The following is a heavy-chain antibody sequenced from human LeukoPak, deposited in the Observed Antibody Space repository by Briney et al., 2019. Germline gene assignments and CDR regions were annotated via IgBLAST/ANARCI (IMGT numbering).Heavy chain of an antibody. CDR3: AEGASYPDFDY. Sequence: SETLSLTCNVSGVSISTHYWSWIRQSPGKGLEWIGFIYHSGTTNYNPSLKSRVTMSIDTSKNEFSLKLSSVTAADTAVYYCAEGASYPDFDYWGQGTLVTVSS. CDR1: GVSISTHY. V-gene: IGHV4-59*08. CDR2: IYHSGTT. D-gene: IGHD5-18*01. J-gene: IGHJ4*02.